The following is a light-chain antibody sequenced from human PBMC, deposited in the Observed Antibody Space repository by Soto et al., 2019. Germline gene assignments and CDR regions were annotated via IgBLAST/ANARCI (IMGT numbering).Light chain of an antibody. V-gene: IGKV3-20*01. CDR2: GAS. CDR1: QSVSSSF. Sequence: EIVLTQSPGTLSLSPGERATLSCRASQSVSSSFLAWYQQKPGQAPRLLIYGASSRATGIPDRFSGSGSGTEFTLNISRLEPEDLAVYYCQQYGSSPPWTFGQGTKGEIK. J-gene: IGKJ1*01. CDR3: QQYGSSPPWT.